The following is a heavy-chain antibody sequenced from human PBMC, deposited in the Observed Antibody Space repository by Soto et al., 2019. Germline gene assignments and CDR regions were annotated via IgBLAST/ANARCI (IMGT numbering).Heavy chain of an antibody. V-gene: IGHV4-30-4*01. CDR2: IYYSGSN. Sequence: QVQLQESGPGLVKPSQTLSLTCTVSGGSISSGDYYWSWIRQPPGKGLEWIGYIYYSGSNYYNPSLKSRVTISVDTSKNQFSLKLSSVTAADTAVYYCATSIQVYDFWSGYLPLNYWGQGTLVTVSS. CDR1: GGSISSGDYY. J-gene: IGHJ4*02. CDR3: ATSIQVYDFWSGYLPLNY. D-gene: IGHD3-3*01.